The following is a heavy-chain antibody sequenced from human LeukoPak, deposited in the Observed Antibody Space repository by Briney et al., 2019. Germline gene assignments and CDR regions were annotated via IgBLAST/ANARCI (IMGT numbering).Heavy chain of an antibody. CDR2: ISYDGSKK. D-gene: IGHD6-19*01. J-gene: IGHJ4*02. CDR3: ATDIAVTGDN. Sequence: GRSLRLSCAASGFTFSSNGLHWVRQAPGKGLEWVALISYDGSKKFYAESVKGRFTISRDNSRNTLFLQMNSLRAEDTAVYYCATDIAVTGDNWGQGTLVTVSS. CDR1: GFTFSSNG. V-gene: IGHV3-30*03.